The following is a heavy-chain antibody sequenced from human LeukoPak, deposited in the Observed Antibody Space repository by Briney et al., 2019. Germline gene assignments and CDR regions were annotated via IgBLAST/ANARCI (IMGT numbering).Heavy chain of an antibody. CDR1: GFTFSSYW. CDR3: ARGGRDIVVVPAVAIDY. Sequence: GGSLRLSCAASGFTFSSYWMSWVRQAPGKGLEWVANIKQDGSETYYVDSVKGRFTISRDNAKNSLYLQMNSLRAEDTAVYYCARGGRDIVVVPAVAIDYWGQGTLVTVSS. J-gene: IGHJ4*02. CDR2: IKQDGSET. D-gene: IGHD2-2*01. V-gene: IGHV3-7*01.